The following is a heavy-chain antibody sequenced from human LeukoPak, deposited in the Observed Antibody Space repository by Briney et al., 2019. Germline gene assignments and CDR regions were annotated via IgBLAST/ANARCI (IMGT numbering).Heavy chain of an antibody. D-gene: IGHD4-17*01. V-gene: IGHV3-48*03. Sequence: PGGSLRLSCAASGFTFSSYEMNWVRQAPGKGLEWVSYISSSGSTIYYADSVKGRFTISRDNAKNSLYLQMSSLRAEDTAVYYCARVNPDYGDYVVDYWGQGTLVTVSS. CDR2: ISSSGSTI. CDR3: ARVNPDYGDYVVDY. CDR1: GFTFSSYE. J-gene: IGHJ4*01.